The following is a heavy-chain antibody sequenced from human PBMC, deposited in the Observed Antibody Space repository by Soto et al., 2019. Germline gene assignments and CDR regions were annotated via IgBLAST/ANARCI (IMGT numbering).Heavy chain of an antibody. D-gene: IGHD3-22*01. CDR3: ASPRDSSGAFDI. Sequence: GGSLRLSCAASGVTFDGYGMSWVRQAPGKGLEWVSGINWNGGSTGYADSVKGRFTISRDNAKNSLYLQMNSLRAEDTALYYCASPRDSSGAFDIWGQGTMVTVSS. CDR2: INWNGGST. V-gene: IGHV3-20*04. J-gene: IGHJ3*02. CDR1: GVTFDGYG.